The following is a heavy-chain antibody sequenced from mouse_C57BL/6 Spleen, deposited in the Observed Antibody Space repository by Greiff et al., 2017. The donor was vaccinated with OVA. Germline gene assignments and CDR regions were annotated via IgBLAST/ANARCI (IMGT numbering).Heavy chain of an antibody. CDR2: IYPGDGDT. V-gene: IGHV1-82*01. CDR3: ARWDYGSLDY. CDR1: GYAFSSSW. Sequence: QVQLQQSGPELVKPGASVKISCKASGYAFSSSWMNWVKQRPGKGLEWIGRIYPGDGDTNYNGKFKGKATLTADKSSSTAYMQLSSLTSEDSAVYFCARWDYGSLDYWGQGTTLTVSS. D-gene: IGHD1-1*01. J-gene: IGHJ2*01.